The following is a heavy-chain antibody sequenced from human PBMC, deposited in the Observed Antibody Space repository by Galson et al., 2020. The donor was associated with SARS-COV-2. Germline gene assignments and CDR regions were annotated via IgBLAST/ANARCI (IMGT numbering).Heavy chain of an antibody. Sequence: GESLKISCAASRFRFNIYAMSWVRQSPGKGLEWVSGVSANGETTHYADSVKGRLTISRDNSKNMLYLHMNSLRDDDTATYFCAKDQCSGGACYDAFDIWGQGTAVTVSS. CDR3: AKDQCSGGACYDAFDI. V-gene: IGHV3-23*01. CDR1: RFRFNIYA. CDR2: VSANGETT. D-gene: IGHD2-15*01. J-gene: IGHJ3*02.